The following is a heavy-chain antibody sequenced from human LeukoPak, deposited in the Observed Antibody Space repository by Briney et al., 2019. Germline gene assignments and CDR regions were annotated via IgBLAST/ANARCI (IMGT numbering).Heavy chain of an antibody. CDR2: INPNSGGT. CDR1: GYTFTGYY. V-gene: IGHV1-2*02. Sequence: GASVKVSCKASGYTFTGYYMHWVRQAPGQGLEWMGWINPNSGGTNYAQKFQNRVTMTRDTSISTAYMELGRLRSDDTAVYYCARHYGNDILTEGGFDPWGQGTLVTVSS. J-gene: IGHJ5*02. D-gene: IGHD3-9*01. CDR3: ARHYGNDILTEGGFDP.